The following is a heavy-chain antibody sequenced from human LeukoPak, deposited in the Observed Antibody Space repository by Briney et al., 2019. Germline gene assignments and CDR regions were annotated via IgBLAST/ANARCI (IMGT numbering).Heavy chain of an antibody. Sequence: GGSLRLSCAASGFTFSSYWMSWVRQAPGKGLEWVANIKQDGSEKYYVDSVKGRFTISRDNAKNSLYLQMNSLRAEDTAVYYCARTGTRGAIRGYYMDVWGKGNTVTVSS. V-gene: IGHV3-7*01. J-gene: IGHJ6*03. D-gene: IGHD3-10*01. CDR2: IKQDGSEK. CDR3: ARTGTRGAIRGYYMDV. CDR1: GFTFSSYW.